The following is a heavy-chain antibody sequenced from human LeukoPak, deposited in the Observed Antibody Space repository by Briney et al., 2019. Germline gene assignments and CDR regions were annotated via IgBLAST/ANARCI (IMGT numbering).Heavy chain of an antibody. CDR1: GFTFNAFA. D-gene: IGHD3-10*01. V-gene: IGHV3-30-3*01. CDR2: ISFDSSNI. CDR3: ARRVRDGSGRSDY. Sequence: GGSLRLSCAASGFTFNAFAMHWVRQTPGKGLEWVALISFDSSNIRYAGSVKGRFTISRDNSKNTLYLDMNSLRVEDTGVYSCARRVRDGSGRSDYWGQGTLVTVSS. J-gene: IGHJ4*02.